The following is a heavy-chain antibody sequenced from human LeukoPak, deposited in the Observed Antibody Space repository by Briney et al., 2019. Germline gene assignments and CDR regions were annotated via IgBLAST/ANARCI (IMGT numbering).Heavy chain of an antibody. Sequence: GGSLRLSCAASGFTFSNYAMGWVRQAPGKGLEWVTAICGSASSTYYADSVKGRFTISRDNSKNTLYLQMNSLRAEDTAVYYCAKLRGYSSGFDAFGIWGQGTMVTVSS. CDR2: ICGSASST. CDR3: AKLRGYSSGFDAFGI. J-gene: IGHJ3*02. CDR1: GFTFSNYA. V-gene: IGHV3-23*01. D-gene: IGHD6-19*01.